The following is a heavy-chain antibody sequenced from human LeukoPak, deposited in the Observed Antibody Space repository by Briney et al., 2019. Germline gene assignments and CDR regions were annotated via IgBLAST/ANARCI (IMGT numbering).Heavy chain of an antibody. D-gene: IGHD3-10*01. CDR3: AKDQGGLLWFGELSYGMDV. V-gene: IGHV3-23*01. CDR2: ISGSGGST. Sequence: GGSLRLSCAASGFTFSSYAMSWVRQAPGKGLEWVSAISGSGGSTYYADSVKGRFTISRDNSKNTLYLQMNSLRAEDTAVYYCAKDQGGLLWFGELSYGMDVWGQGTTVTVSS. CDR1: GFTFSSYA. J-gene: IGHJ6*02.